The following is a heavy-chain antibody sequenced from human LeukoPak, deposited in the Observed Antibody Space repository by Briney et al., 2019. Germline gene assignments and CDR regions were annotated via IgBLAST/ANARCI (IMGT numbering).Heavy chain of an antibody. Sequence: GGSLRLSCAASGFSFSNYNMNWVRQAPGKGLEWVSSITMSSSFIYYADSVKGRFTISRDNAKNSVFLQMNSLRAEDTVVYYCARVFRDYYFDYWGQGALVTVSS. D-gene: IGHD3-9*01. V-gene: IGHV3-21*01. CDR2: ITMSSSFI. CDR3: ARVFRDYYFDY. CDR1: GFSFSNYN. J-gene: IGHJ4*02.